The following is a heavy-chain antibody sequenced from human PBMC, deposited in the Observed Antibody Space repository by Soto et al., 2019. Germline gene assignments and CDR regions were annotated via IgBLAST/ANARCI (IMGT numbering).Heavy chain of an antibody. J-gene: IGHJ4*02. CDR2: IYYSGST. CDR1: GGSISSYY. V-gene: IGHV4-59*01. Sequence: PSETLCLTCIVSGGSISSYYWSWIRQPPGKGLEWIGYIYYSGSTNYNPSLKSRVTISVDTSKNQFSLKLSSVTAADTAVYYCARAVLPATAPFDYWGQGTLVTVSS. CDR3: ARAVLPATAPFDY. D-gene: IGHD2-2*01.